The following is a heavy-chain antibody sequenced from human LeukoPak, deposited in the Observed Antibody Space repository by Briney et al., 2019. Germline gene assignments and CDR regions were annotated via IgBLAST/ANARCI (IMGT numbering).Heavy chain of an antibody. Sequence: GESLKISCKGTRYNFRSYWIAWVRPMPGEGLEWIGIIYPCYSDVRYSPSFQGQVTISADKSIDTAYLQWNSLKASDTAMYYCARHPKYSSGSTLLDPWGQGTLVTVSS. CDR3: ARHPKYSSGSTLLDP. V-gene: IGHV5-51*01. CDR1: RYNFRSYW. D-gene: IGHD1-7*01. J-gene: IGHJ5*02. CDR2: IYPCYSDV.